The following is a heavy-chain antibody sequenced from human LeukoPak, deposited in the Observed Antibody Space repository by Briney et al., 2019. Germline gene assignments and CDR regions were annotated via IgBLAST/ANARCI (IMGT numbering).Heavy chain of an antibody. V-gene: IGHV1-69*01. CDR3: ARTYDFWTGYYFDY. Sequence: GSSVKVSCKASGGTFSSYAISWVRQAPGQGLEWMGGIIPIFGTANYAQKFQGRVTITADESTSTAYMELSSLRSEDMAVYYCARTYDFWTGYYFDYWGQGTLVTVSS. D-gene: IGHD3-3*01. CDR1: GGTFSSYA. CDR2: IIPIFGTA. J-gene: IGHJ4*02.